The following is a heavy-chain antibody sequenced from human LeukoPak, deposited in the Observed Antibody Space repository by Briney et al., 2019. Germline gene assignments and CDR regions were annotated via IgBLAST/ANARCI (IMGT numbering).Heavy chain of an antibody. Sequence: GGSLRLSCAASGFTFSNYCMHWVRQIPGKGLVWVSRICPDGTVTNYADSVKGRFTISRDNAKNMVFLQMNSLRADDTAVYYCVRDFRSADYWGQGILVTVSS. J-gene: IGHJ4*02. V-gene: IGHV3-74*01. CDR2: ICPDGTVT. CDR1: GFTFSNYC. CDR3: VRDFRSADY.